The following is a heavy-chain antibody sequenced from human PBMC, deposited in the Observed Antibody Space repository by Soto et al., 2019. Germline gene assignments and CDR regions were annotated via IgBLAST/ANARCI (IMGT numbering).Heavy chain of an antibody. CDR1: GRSISSYY. Sequence: SETLSLTCTVSGRSISSYYWSWIRQPPGKGLEWIGYIYYSGSTNYNPSLKSRVTISVDTSKNQFSLKLSSVTAADTAVYYCARRAAAGKAPYYYMDVWGKGTTVTVSS. D-gene: IGHD6-13*01. J-gene: IGHJ6*03. CDR2: IYYSGST. CDR3: ARRAAAGKAPYYYMDV. V-gene: IGHV4-59*08.